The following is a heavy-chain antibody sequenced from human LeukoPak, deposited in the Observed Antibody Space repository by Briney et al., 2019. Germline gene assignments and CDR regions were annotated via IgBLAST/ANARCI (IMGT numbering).Heavy chain of an antibody. CDR2: ISYDGSNK. V-gene: IGHV3-30*04. Sequence: GGSLRLSCAASGFTFRSYAMHWVRQAPGKGLEWVAVISYDGSNKYYADSVKGRFTISRDNSKNTLYLQMNSLRAEDTAVYYCARATSRDPASGADYWGQGTLVTVSS. CDR3: ARATSRDPASGADY. CDR1: GFTFRSYA. D-gene: IGHD1-14*01. J-gene: IGHJ4*02.